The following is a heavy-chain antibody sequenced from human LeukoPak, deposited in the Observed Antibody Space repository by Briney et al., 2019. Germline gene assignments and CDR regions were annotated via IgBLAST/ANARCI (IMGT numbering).Heavy chain of an antibody. Sequence: GGSLRLSCAASGFTFSSYGMHWVRQAPGKGLEWVAVISYDGSNKYYADSVKGRFTISRDNSKNTLYLQMNSLRAEDTAVYYCARDGAHYYDSSGPLDYWGQGTLVTVSS. CDR1: GFTFSSYG. D-gene: IGHD3-22*01. CDR3: ARDGAHYYDSSGPLDY. CDR2: ISYDGSNK. V-gene: IGHV3-30*03. J-gene: IGHJ4*02.